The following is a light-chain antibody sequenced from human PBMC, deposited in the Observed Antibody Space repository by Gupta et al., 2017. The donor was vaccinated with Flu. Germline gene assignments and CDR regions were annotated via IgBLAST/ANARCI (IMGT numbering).Light chain of an antibody. Sequence: AIRITQSPSSLSASTGDRVTITCRASQGISSYLAWYQQKPGKAPKLLIYAASTLQSGVPSRFSGSGSGTDFTLTISCLQSEDFATYYCQQDDSYPQAFGQGTKVEIK. CDR3: QQDDSYPQA. V-gene: IGKV1-8*01. CDR2: AAS. CDR1: QGISSY. J-gene: IGKJ1*01.